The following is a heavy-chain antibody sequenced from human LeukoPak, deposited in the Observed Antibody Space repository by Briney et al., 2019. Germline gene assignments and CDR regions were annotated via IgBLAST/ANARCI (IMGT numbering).Heavy chain of an antibody. V-gene: IGHV3-7*04. J-gene: IGHJ4*02. CDR1: GFNFSDSR. CDR3: VRGDWYFES. CDR2: VNRDGTEK. Sequence: SGGSLRLSCAASGFNFSDSRMTWVRHAPGKGLQWVANVNRDGTEKHFLDSVEGRFTISRDNAKKSLYLQMSSLRPQDTAVYFCVRGDWYFESWGQGTLVTVSS. D-gene: IGHD2-21*01.